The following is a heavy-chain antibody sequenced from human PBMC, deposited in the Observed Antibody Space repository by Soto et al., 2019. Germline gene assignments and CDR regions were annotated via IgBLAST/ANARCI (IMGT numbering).Heavy chain of an antibody. D-gene: IGHD3-10*01. Sequence: QVQLVQSGTEVKKPGSSVKVSCKASGGTFNTYTINWVRQAPGQGLEWMGRVIPMHGLSVYAQQFQGRVTTIATNSTSSAYMDLRILTSDDTAVSSCARSPSYFGDTGMDLWGQGTTVIVSS. CDR1: GGTFNTYT. CDR2: VIPMHGLS. J-gene: IGHJ6*02. V-gene: IGHV1-69*02. CDR3: ARSPSYFGDTGMDL.